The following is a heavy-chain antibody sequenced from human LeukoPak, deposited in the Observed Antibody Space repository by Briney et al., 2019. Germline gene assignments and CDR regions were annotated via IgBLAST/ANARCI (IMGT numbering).Heavy chain of an antibody. J-gene: IGHJ4*02. V-gene: IGHV3-7*05. CDR3: ARLLWFGESRFDY. CDR1: GFTFSTYW. Sequence: GGSLRLSCAVSGFTFSTYWMSWVRQTPGKGLQWVANIQQDGSEKYYVDSVKGRFTNSRDNAKNSLYLQMNSLRAEDTAVYYCARLLWFGESRFDYWGQGTLVTVSS. D-gene: IGHD3-10*01. CDR2: IQQDGSEK.